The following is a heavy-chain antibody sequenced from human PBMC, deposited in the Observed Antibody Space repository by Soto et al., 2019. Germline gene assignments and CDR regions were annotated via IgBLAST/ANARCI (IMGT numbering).Heavy chain of an antibody. CDR2: INHSGST. CDR1: GGSFSGYY. CDR3: ARVSRGVLLVYAKRGDAFDI. J-gene: IGHJ3*02. V-gene: IGHV4-34*01. D-gene: IGHD2-8*01. Sequence: SETLSLTCAVYGGSFSGYYWSWIRQPPGKGLEWIGEINHSGSTNYNPSLKSRVTISVDTSKNPFSLKLSSVTAADTAVYYCARVSRGVLLVYAKRGDAFDIWGQGTMVTVSS.